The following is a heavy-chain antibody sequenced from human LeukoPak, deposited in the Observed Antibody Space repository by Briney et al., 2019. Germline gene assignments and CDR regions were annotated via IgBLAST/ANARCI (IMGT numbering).Heavy chain of an antibody. J-gene: IGHJ4*02. Sequence: ASVKVSCKASGYTFTGYYMHWVRQAPGQGLEWMGWINPNSGGTNYAQKFQGRVTMTRDTSISTAYMELSRLRSDDTAVYYCASSSGIVGAHFDYWGQGTLVTVSS. CDR3: ASSSGIVGAHFDY. CDR1: GYTFTGYY. CDR2: INPNSGGT. D-gene: IGHD1-26*01. V-gene: IGHV1-2*02.